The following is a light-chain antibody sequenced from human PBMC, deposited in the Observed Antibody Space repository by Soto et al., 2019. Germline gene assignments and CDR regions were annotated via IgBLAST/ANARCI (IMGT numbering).Light chain of an antibody. Sequence: QSALTQPPSASGTPGQRVTISCSGSSSNIRSHTVNWYQQLPGTAPKLLIYSNNQRPSGVPDRFSGSRSGTSASLAISGLQSEDEADYYCATWDDSLNGWVFGGGTKVTVL. J-gene: IGLJ3*02. CDR2: SNN. CDR1: SSNIRSHT. V-gene: IGLV1-44*01. CDR3: ATWDDSLNGWV.